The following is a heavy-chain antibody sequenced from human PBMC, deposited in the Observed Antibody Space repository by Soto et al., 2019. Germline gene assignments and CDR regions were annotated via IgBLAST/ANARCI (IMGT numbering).Heavy chain of an antibody. V-gene: IGHV3-9*01. J-gene: IGHJ4*02. CDR3: ANLPLYGSGFDC. CDR2: ISWNGAAT. Sequence: EAQLVESGGGLVQPGRSLRLSCVASGFTFDDYAIHWVRQAPGKGLEWVSGISWNGAATGYADSVKGRFTISRDNAKNSLYLPMSSLRTEDPAIYYCANLPLYGSGFDCWGQGTLVTVSS. CDR1: GFTFDDYA. D-gene: IGHD3-10*01.